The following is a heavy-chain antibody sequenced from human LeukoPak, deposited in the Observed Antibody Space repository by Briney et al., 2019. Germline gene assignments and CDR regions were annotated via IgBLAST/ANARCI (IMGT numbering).Heavy chain of an antibody. CDR3: AKHSGGIAVRPSPSDH. D-gene: IGHD6-6*01. V-gene: IGHV3-23*01. CDR1: GGSISSYY. J-gene: IGHJ4*02. Sequence: ETLSLTCTVSGGSISSYYWSWIRQPPGKGLEWVSVISGSGATTYYADSVKGHFTISRDNSKNTVYLQMNSMRGEDTGVYYCAKHSGGIAVRPSPSDHWGQGTLVTVST. CDR2: ISGSGATT.